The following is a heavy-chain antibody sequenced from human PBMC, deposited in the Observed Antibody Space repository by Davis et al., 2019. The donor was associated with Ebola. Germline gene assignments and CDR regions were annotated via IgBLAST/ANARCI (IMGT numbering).Heavy chain of an antibody. CDR3: ARVHRVDGMDV. CDR1: GGSISSYY. D-gene: IGHD3-10*01. CDR2: IYYSGST. J-gene: IGHJ6*04. Sequence: MPSETLSLTCTVSGGSISSYYWSWIRQHPGKGLEWIGYIYYSGSTYYNPSLKSRVTISVDTSKNQFSLKLSSVTAADTAVYYCARVHRVDGMDVWGKGTTVTVSS. V-gene: IGHV4-59*06.